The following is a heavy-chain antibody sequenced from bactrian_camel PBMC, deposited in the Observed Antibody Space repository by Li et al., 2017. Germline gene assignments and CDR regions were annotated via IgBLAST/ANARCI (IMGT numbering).Heavy chain of an antibody. CDR1: GFAFSMYV. D-gene: IGHD6*01. CDR2: INSAGSSQ. CDR3: AKFGPGDGTVVGFFGY. Sequence: DVQLVESGGGLVQPGGSLRLSCAASGFAFSMYVMNWVRQAPGKRLEWVLSINSAGSSQYYADSVKGRFTISRGNAKNTVYLQLNSLKTEDMAMYYCAKFGPGDGTVVGFFGYWGQGTQVTVS. J-gene: IGHJ6*01. V-gene: IGHV3S40*01.